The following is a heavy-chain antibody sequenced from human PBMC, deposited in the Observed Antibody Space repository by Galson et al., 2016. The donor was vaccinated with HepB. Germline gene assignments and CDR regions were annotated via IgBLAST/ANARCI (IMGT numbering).Heavy chain of an antibody. Sequence: SLRLSCAASGFTFSTFWMTWVRQAPGKGLEWVANIKQDGSGKYYVDSVKGRFTISRDNAKNSLYLQMDSLRAEDTAVYYCARGDRHSSSWWGFDYWGQGTLVTVSS. V-gene: IGHV3-7*03. CDR3: ARGDRHSSSWWGFDY. J-gene: IGHJ4*02. CDR2: IKQDGSGK. CDR1: GFTFSTFW. D-gene: IGHD6-13*01.